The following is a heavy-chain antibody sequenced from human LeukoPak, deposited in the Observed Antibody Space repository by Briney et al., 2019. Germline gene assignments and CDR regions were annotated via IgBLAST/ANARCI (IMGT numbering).Heavy chain of an antibody. V-gene: IGHV4-34*01. CDR2: INHSGSN. J-gene: IGHJ4*02. Sequence: PSETLSLTSAVYAGSFSGYYWSWIRQPPGKGLEWLGEINHSGSNNYNPSLKSRVTISVDTSKNQFSLKLSSVTAADTAVYYCARFHDFWSGYSDYWGQGTLVTVSS. CDR3: ARFHDFWSGYSDY. D-gene: IGHD3-3*01. CDR1: AGSFSGYY.